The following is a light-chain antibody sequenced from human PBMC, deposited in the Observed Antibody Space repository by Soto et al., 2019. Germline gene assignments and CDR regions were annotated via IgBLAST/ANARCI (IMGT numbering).Light chain of an antibody. Sequence: DMVMTQSPLSLPVTPGEPASISCRSSQSLLHSNGYNYLDWYLQKPGQSPQLLIFLGSNWASGVPDRFSGSGSSTDFTLKISRVEAEDVGVYYCMQALQAPYTFGLGTKLEI. CDR1: QSLLHSNGYNY. CDR2: LGS. V-gene: IGKV2-28*01. J-gene: IGKJ2*01. CDR3: MQALQAPYT.